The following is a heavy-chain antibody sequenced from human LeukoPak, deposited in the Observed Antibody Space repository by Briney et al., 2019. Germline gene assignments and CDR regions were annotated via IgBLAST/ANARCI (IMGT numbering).Heavy chain of an antibody. J-gene: IGHJ5*02. CDR3: ARDPFLYCSSTSCYSENWFDP. CDR1: GYTFTSYG. Sequence: ASVKVSCKASGYTFTSYGISWVRQAPGQGLEWMGWISAYNGNTNYAQKLQGRVTMTTDTSTSTAYMELRSLRSDDTAVYYCARDPFLYCSSTSCYSENWFDPWGQGTLVTVSS. V-gene: IGHV1-18*01. D-gene: IGHD2-2*02. CDR2: ISAYNGNT.